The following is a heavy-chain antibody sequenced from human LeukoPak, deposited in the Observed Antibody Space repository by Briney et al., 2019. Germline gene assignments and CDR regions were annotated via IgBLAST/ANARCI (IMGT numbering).Heavy chain of an antibody. Sequence: GGSLRLSCAASGFTFSSYSMNWVRQAPGKGLEWVSFISSSSSYIYYADSVKGRFTISRDNAKNSLYLQMNSLRAEDTAVYYCATDTHSRYGGNENDYWGQGTLVTVSS. CDR3: ATDTHSRYGGNENDY. J-gene: IGHJ4*02. V-gene: IGHV3-21*01. D-gene: IGHD4-23*01. CDR1: GFTFSSYS. CDR2: ISSSSSYI.